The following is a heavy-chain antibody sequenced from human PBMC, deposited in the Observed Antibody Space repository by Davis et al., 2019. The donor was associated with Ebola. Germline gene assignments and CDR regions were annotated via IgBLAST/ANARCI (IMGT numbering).Heavy chain of an antibody. V-gene: IGHV3-23*01. CDR2: ISGSGGST. Sequence: GESLKISCAASGFTFSSYAMSWVRQAPGKGLEWVSGISGSGGSTYYADSVKGRFTISRDNSKNALYLQMNSLRGEDTAVYYCAKGGGDYGDSQYYFDYWGQGTLVTVSS. J-gene: IGHJ4*02. CDR1: GFTFSSYA. CDR3: AKGGGDYGDSQYYFDY. D-gene: IGHD4-17*01.